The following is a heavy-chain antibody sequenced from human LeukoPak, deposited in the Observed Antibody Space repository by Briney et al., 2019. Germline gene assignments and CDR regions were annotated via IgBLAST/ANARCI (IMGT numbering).Heavy chain of an antibody. CDR3: ASLPLRLARSWYYYGMDC. Sequence: ASVKPSCKASGYTFTSYDINWVRQATGHGLGWMGWMNPNSGITGYAQKFQGRVTMTRNTSISTAYMELSSLRSEDTAVYYCASLPLRLARSWYYYGMDCWGQGTTVTVSS. CDR2: MNPNSGIT. D-gene: IGHD6-13*01. V-gene: IGHV1-8*01. CDR1: GYTFTSYD. J-gene: IGHJ6*02.